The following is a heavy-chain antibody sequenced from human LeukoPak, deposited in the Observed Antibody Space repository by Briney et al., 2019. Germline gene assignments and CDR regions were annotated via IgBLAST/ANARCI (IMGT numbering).Heavy chain of an antibody. CDR1: GGSISSSNW. CDR2: IYQTGKT. CDR3: ASFYDSGSRHY. D-gene: IGHD3-10*01. V-gene: IGHV4-4*02. Sequence: SETLSLTCAVSGGSISSSNWWSWVRQPPGKGLEWIGEIYQTGKTYYNPSLKSRVTISVNKSKNQFSLKLSSVTAADTAVYFCASFYDSGSRHYWGQGILVTVSS. J-gene: IGHJ4*02.